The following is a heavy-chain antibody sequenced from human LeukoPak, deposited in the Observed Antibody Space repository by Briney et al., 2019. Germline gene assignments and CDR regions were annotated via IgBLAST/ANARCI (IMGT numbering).Heavy chain of an antibody. Sequence: SETLSLTCTVSGDSVSSYYCNWIRQPAGKGLEYIGRIYSTGSTNYNPSLKSRVTMSVDTSKNHFSLKLSSVAAADTAVYYCATTTSILAFDIWGQGTMVTVSS. CDR1: GDSVSSYY. CDR2: IYSTGST. V-gene: IGHV4-4*07. J-gene: IGHJ3*02. D-gene: IGHD3-3*01. CDR3: ATTTSILAFDI.